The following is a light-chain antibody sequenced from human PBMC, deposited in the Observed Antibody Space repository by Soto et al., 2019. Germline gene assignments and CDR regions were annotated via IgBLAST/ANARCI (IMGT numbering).Light chain of an antibody. V-gene: IGKV3-20*01. Sequence: EIVLTQSPVTLSLSPGERATLSCRASQSVSGTYLAWYQQKPGRAPRLLIFGASNRAAGIPDRFSGSGSGTDFTLTIRSQESYAFAVYYCEHYSDAPRKFTFGPGTKVDIK. J-gene: IGKJ3*01. CDR1: QSVSGTY. CDR2: GAS. CDR3: EHYSDAPRKFT.